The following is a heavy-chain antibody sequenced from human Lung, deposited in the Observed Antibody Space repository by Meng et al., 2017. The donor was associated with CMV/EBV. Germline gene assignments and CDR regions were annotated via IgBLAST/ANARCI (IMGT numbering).Heavy chain of an antibody. CDR3: ARGSGNDLHFDH. CDR1: GYTLTRYV. Sequence: ASXXVSXKASGYTLTRYVMHWVRQAPGQRLEWMGWINADNGKTKYSQKFQGRVTITTDTSASTAYMELSGLKSEDTAVYYCARGSGNDLHFDHWGQGTLVTVSS. V-gene: IGHV1-3*01. CDR2: INADNGKT. D-gene: IGHD1-1*01. J-gene: IGHJ4*02.